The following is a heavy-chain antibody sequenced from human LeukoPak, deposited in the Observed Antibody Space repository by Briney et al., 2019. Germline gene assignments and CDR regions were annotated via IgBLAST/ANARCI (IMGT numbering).Heavy chain of an antibody. CDR3: KTAYDILTGYYMEVAFDI. CDR2: IYPGDSDT. D-gene: IGHD3-9*01. Sequence: GESLKISCKGSGYSFTSYWIGWVRQMPGKGLEWMGIIYPGDSDTRYSPSFQGQVTISADKSISTAYLQWSSLKASDTAIYYRKTAYDILTGYYMEVAFDIWGQGTMVTVSS. V-gene: IGHV5-51*01. CDR1: GYSFTSYW. J-gene: IGHJ3*02.